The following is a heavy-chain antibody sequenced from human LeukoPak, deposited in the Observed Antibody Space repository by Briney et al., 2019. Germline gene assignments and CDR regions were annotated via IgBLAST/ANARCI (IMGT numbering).Heavy chain of an antibody. CDR1: GYTFTSYD. Sequence: ASVKVSCKASGYTFTSYDINWVRQATGQGLEWMGWMNPNSGNTGYAQKFQGRVTMTRNTSISTAYMELSSLRSEDTAVYYCARDPSSGGYFDYWGQGTLVTVSS. D-gene: IGHD3-16*01. V-gene: IGHV1-8*01. J-gene: IGHJ4*02. CDR2: MNPNSGNT. CDR3: ARDPSSGGYFDY.